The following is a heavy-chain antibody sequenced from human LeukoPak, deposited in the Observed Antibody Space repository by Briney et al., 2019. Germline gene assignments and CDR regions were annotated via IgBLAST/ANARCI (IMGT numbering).Heavy chain of an antibody. V-gene: IGHV4-4*07. D-gene: IGHD3-22*01. CDR2: IYSSGCT. CDR1: GGSISSYY. Sequence: SETLSLTCTVSGGSISSYYWSWIRQPAGKGLEWIGRIYSSGCTYYNPSLNSRVTMSVDTSNNQFSLRLNSVTAADTAVYYCARDAYYYDTAGYYLVDYWGQGTLVTVSS. J-gene: IGHJ4*02. CDR3: ARDAYYYDTAGYYLVDY.